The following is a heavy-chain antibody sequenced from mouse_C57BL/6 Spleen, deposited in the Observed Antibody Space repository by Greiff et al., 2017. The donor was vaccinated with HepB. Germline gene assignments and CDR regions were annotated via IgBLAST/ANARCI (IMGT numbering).Heavy chain of an antibody. V-gene: IGHV1-64*01. D-gene: IGHD6-1*01. CDR1: GYTFTSYW. CDR2: IHPNSGST. CDR3: DRTMSSSYFDY. J-gene: IGHJ2*01. Sequence: VQLQQSGAELVKPGASVKLSCKASGYTFTSYWMHWVKQRPGQGLEWIGMIHPNSGSTNYNEKFKSKATLTVDKSSSTAYMQLSSLTAEDSAVYYCDRTMSSSYFDYWGQGTTLTVSS.